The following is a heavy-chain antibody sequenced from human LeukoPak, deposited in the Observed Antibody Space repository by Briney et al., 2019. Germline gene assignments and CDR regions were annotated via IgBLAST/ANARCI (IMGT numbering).Heavy chain of an antibody. D-gene: IGHD1-26*01. J-gene: IGHJ4*02. CDR1: GFTFSSYA. Sequence: TGGSLRLSCAASGFTFSSYAMSWVRQAPEKWLEWVATISGSGGGTYYADSVKGRFTISRDDSKNTLYLQMNSLRAEDTAVYYCAKDLGRYRNNYFDYWGQGGPVTVSS. CDR3: AKDLGRYRNNYFDY. V-gene: IGHV3-23*01. CDR2: ISGSGGGT.